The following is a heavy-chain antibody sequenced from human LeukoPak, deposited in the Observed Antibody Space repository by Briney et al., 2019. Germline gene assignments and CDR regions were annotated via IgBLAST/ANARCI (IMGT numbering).Heavy chain of an antibody. CDR3: ARDVPNSGWAHEY. V-gene: IGHV3-7*01. D-gene: IGHD6-19*01. Sequence: QTGGSLRLSCAASGFTLSRYWMSWVRQAPGKGLEWVAIIDQHGSQKYYMASVEGRFTISRDNAKNSLYLQMNSLRGEDAALYYCARDVPNSGWAHEYWGQGTLVTVSS. CDR2: IDQHGSQK. CDR1: GFTLSRYW. J-gene: IGHJ4*02.